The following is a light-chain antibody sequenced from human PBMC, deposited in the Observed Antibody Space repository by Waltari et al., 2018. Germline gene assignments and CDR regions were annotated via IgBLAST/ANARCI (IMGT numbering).Light chain of an antibody. CDR3: QVWDSSSDHPV. CDR1: NIGSKS. V-gene: IGLV3-21*02. Sequence: SYVLTQPPSVSVAPGQTARITWGGNNIGSKSVHCYQQKPGQAPVLVVYDDSDRPSGIPERFSGSNSGNTATLTISRVEAGDEADYYCQVWDSSSDHPVFGGGTKLTVL. CDR2: DDS. J-gene: IGLJ2*01.